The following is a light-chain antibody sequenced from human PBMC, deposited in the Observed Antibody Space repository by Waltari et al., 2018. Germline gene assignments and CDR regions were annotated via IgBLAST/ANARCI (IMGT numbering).Light chain of an antibody. CDR1: HSVLETSANKNY. V-gene: IGKV4-1*01. J-gene: IGKJ2*01. Sequence: DIVMTQSPDSLAVSLGERATITCKSSHSVLETSANKNYLAWNQQRPGQSPKMLFYWASVREAGVPERLSASGSGTDFTLTINSLQAEDVAVYFCQQYFSGHTFGQGTKLEIK. CDR3: QQYFSGHT. CDR2: WAS.